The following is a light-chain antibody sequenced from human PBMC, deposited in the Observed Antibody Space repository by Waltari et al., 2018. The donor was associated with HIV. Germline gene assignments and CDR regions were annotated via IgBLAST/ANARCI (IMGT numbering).Light chain of an antibody. Sequence: DTVMTQTPLSLTVTLGQPASISCRSDQSLVHSDGMTYLSWHHQRPGQPPRLLIYQVSKRCSGVPDRFSGSGAGTEFTLKISRVEAEDVGVYYCMQRTHIPHTFGRGTKLEV. CDR3: MQRTHIPHT. J-gene: IGKJ2*01. CDR1: QSLVHSDGMTY. CDR2: QVS. V-gene: IGKV2-24*01.